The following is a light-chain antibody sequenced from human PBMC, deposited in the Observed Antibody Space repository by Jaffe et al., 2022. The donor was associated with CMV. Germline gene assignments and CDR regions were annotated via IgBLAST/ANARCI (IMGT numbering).Light chain of an antibody. Sequence: DIQVTQSPSSLSASVGDRVTITCRTSQSINNYLNWYQQKPGKAPELVIYAASNLQRGVPSRFSGSGSGTDFSLTISSLHSEDFATYYCQQSYSSPWTFGRGTKVEFK. J-gene: IGKJ1*01. CDR3: QQSYSSPWT. CDR2: AAS. V-gene: IGKV1-39*01. CDR1: QSINNY.